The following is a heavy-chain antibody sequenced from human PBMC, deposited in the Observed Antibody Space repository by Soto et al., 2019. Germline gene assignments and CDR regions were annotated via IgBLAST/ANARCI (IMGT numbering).Heavy chain of an antibody. V-gene: IGHV4-59*06. D-gene: IGHD5-12*01. Sequence: SETLSLTCSFSGDSVTGHYLTWIRPPSVKGLEWIGYIYYSGTTYYTPSLESRVTMSVDLSTNQFSLRLTSVTAADTAVYYCATNRGYDFYYFDSWGQGALVTVSS. J-gene: IGHJ4*02. CDR3: ATNRGYDFYYFDS. CDR1: GDSVTGHY. CDR2: IYYSGTT.